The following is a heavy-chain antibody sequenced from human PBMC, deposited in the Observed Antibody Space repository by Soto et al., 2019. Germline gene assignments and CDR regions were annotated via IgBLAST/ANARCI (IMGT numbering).Heavy chain of an antibody. CDR2: ISGSSQTI. CDR1: GFIFNTYS. CDR3: ARTLSWRRGPFDS. D-gene: IGHD2-15*01. V-gene: IGHV3-48*02. Sequence: GSLRLSCAASGFIFNTYSMSWFRQSPGKGLEWVSYISGSSQTIFYADSVRGRFTISRDNANNSTYLQMVSLRDEDTAVYYCARTLSWRRGPFDSWGQGTLVTVSS. J-gene: IGHJ4*02.